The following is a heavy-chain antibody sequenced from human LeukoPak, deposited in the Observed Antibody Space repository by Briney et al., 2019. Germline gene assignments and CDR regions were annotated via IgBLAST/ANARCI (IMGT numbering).Heavy chain of an antibody. J-gene: IGHJ6*03. D-gene: IGHD3-10*02. CDR1: GYTFTSYV. CDR3: AGGRLFGELFYYMDV. V-gene: IGHV1-18*01. CDR2: ISAYNGNT. Sequence: ASGKLCCTAAGYTFTSYVISWGRQSPAQGLGWEGGISAYNGNTNYAHTLQGRVTITTDTSTSTLYMQMRSLRAEDTAVYYCAGGRLFGELFYYMDVWGKGTLVTVSS.